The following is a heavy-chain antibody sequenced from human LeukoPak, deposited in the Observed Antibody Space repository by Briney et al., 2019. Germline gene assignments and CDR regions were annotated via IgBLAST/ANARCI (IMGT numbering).Heavy chain of an antibody. D-gene: IGHD6-13*01. J-gene: IGHJ5*02. V-gene: IGHV4-59*01. CDR3: ARVLAAAGPEYWFDP. CDR1: GGSISSYY. CDR2: IYYSGST. Sequence: SETLSLTCTVSGGSISSYYWSWIRQPPGKGLEWIGYIYYSGSTNYNPSLKSRVTISVDTSKNQFSLKLSSVTAADTAVYYCARVLAAAGPEYWFDPWGQGTLVTVSS.